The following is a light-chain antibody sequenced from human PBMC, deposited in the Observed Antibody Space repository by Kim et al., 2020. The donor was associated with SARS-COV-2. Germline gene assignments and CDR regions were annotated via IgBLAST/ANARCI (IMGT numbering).Light chain of an antibody. V-gene: IGKV3-15*01. J-gene: IGKJ1*01. CDR1: QSVSSN. Sequence: SPGGRATLSCRGSQSVSSNLAWCQQKPGQAPRLLIYGASTRATGIPARFSGSGSGTEFTLTISSLQSEDYAVYYCQQYNNGPPWTFGQGTKVDIK. CDR2: GAS. CDR3: QQYNNGPPWT.